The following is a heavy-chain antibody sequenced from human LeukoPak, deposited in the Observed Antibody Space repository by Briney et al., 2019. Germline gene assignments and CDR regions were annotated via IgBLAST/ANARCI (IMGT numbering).Heavy chain of an antibody. V-gene: IGHV3-30*02. D-gene: IGHD2-15*01. Sequence: PGGPLRLSCAASGFTFSSYGMHWVRQAPGKGLEWVAFIRYDGSNKYYADSVKGRFTISRDNSKNTLYLQMNSLRAEDTAVYYCAKMGYCSGGSCYSGLLELDYWGQGTLVTVSS. CDR3: AKMGYCSGGSCYSGLLELDY. J-gene: IGHJ4*02. CDR1: GFTFSSYG. CDR2: IRYDGSNK.